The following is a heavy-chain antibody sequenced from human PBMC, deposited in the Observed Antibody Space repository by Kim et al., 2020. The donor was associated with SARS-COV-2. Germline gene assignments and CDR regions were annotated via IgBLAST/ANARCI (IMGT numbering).Heavy chain of an antibody. D-gene: IGHD3-22*01. J-gene: IGHJ6*02. CDR2: IWYDGSNK. CDR1: GFTFSSYG. Sequence: GGSLRLSCAASGFTFSSYGMHWVRQAPGKGLEWVAVIWYDGSNKYYADSVKGRFTISRDNSKNTLYLQMNSLRAEDTAVYYCARDYNYYDSSGYYYPPYYYYGMDVGGQGTTVTVSS. CDR3: ARDYNYYDSSGYYYPPYYYYGMDV. V-gene: IGHV3-33*01.